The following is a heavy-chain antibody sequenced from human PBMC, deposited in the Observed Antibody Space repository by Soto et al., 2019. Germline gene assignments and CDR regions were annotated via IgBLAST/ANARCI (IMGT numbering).Heavy chain of an antibody. J-gene: IGHJ5*02. Sequence: QVQLVQSGAEEKKPGATVKVSCKASGYTFTSYAMDWVRRAPGQRLEWMGWINAGNGNTKYSQKFQGRVTITRDTSARTAYMELSSLRSEDTAVYYCSRGFPRWFDPWGQGTLVTVSS. CDR3: SRGFPRWFDP. CDR1: GYTFTSYA. D-gene: IGHD3-3*01. CDR2: INAGNGNT. V-gene: IGHV1-3*05.